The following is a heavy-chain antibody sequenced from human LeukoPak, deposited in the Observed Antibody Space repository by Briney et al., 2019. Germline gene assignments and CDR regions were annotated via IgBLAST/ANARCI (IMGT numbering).Heavy chain of an antibody. Sequence: GGSLRLSCAASGFTFSSYAMSWVRQAPGKGLEWDSAISGSGGSTYYADSVKGRFTISRDNSENTLYLQMNSLRAEDTAVYYCARAVNGVWGFWGQGTMVTVSS. J-gene: IGHJ3*01. CDR3: ARAVNGVWGF. CDR1: GFTFSSYA. CDR2: ISGSGGST. D-gene: IGHD2-8*01. V-gene: IGHV3-23*01.